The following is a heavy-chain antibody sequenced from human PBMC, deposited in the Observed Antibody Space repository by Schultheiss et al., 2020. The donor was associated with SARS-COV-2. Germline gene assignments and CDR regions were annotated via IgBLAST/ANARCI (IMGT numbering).Heavy chain of an antibody. CDR2: IYHSGST. D-gene: IGHD2-21*01. J-gene: IGHJ4*02. V-gene: IGHV4-38-2*02. Sequence: SETLSLTCTVSGYSITSGHYWGWIRQPPGKGLEWIGSIYHSGSTYYNPSLKSRVSISVDTSKNQFSLKLTSVTAADTAMYYCARINSFFVDYWGQGTLVTVSS. CDR3: ARINSFFVDY. CDR1: GYSITSGHY.